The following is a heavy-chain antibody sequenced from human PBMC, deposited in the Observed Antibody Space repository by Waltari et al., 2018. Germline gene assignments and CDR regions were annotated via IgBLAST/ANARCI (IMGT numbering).Heavy chain of an antibody. J-gene: IGHJ5*02. V-gene: IGHV4-38-2*01. CDR3: ARSGTRTEGWWLDP. CDR2: IFHSGYT. CDR1: GYSITSGYF. D-gene: IGHD2-15*01. Sequence: QVQLQESGPGLVKPSETLSLTCPVSGYSITSGYFWGWNRQPPGTGLEWIGNIFHSGYTYYYPSLKSRVTISIETSKNQFSLKLSSVTATDTAVYYCARSGTRTEGWWLDPWGQGILVTVSS.